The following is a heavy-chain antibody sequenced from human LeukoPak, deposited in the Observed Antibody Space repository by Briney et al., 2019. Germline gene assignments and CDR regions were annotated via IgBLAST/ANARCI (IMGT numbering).Heavy chain of an antibody. CDR2: TYYRSKWYN. Sequence: SQTLSLTCAISGDSVSSNSAAWNWIRQSPSGGLEWLGRTYYRSKWYNDYAVSVKSRITINPDTSKNQFSLQLNSVTPEDTAVYYCARWSLPSTTGTTSYYYYYMDVWGKGTTVTVSS. D-gene: IGHD1-1*01. CDR3: ARWSLPSTTGTTSYYYYYMDV. V-gene: IGHV6-1*01. CDR1: GDSVSSNSAA. J-gene: IGHJ6*03.